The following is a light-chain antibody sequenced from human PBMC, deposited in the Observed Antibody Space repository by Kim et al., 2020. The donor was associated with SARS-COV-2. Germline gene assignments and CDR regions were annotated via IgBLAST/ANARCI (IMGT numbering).Light chain of an antibody. CDR3: QSADSSGTYEV. CDR2: KDS. J-gene: IGLJ2*01. CDR1: ALPKQY. V-gene: IGLV3-25*03. Sequence: QGQTARIPCSGDALPKQYAYWYQQKPGQAPVLVIYKDSERPSGIPERFSGSSSGTTVTLTISGVQAEDEADYYCQSADSSGTYEVFGGGTQLTVL.